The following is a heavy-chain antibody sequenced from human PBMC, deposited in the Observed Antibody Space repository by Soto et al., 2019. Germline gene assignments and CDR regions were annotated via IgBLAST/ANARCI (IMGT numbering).Heavy chain of an antibody. V-gene: IGHV3-30-3*01. CDR2: ISYDGSNK. CDR3: ARGGMYSSSWYVSVSYYYGMDV. D-gene: IGHD6-13*01. CDR1: GCTFSSYA. J-gene: IGHJ6*02. Sequence: PGGSLSLSCAASGCTFSSYAMHWVRQAPGKGLEWVAVISYDGSNKYYADSVKGRFTISRDNSKNTLYLQMNSLRAEDTAVYYCARGGMYSSSWYVSVSYYYGMDVWGQGTTVTVSS.